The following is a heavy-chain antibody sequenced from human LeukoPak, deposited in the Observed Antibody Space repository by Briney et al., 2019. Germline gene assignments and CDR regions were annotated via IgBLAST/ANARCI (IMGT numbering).Heavy chain of an antibody. Sequence: SETLSLTCTVSGGSISRSGYHWGWIRQPPGKGLEWIGIIYYSGSTLYNPSLKSRVTISLDTSKNQFSLKLNSVTAADTAVYYCARRVGSYYNSGRFWYMDVWGKGTTVTVSS. V-gene: IGHV4-39*07. CDR3: ARRVGSYYNSGRFWYMDV. CDR1: GGSISRSGYH. D-gene: IGHD3-10*01. J-gene: IGHJ6*03. CDR2: IYYSGST.